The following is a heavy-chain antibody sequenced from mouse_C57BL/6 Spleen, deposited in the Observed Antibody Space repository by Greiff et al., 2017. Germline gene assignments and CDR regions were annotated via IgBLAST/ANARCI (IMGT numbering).Heavy chain of an antibody. CDR1: GYSITSGYY. CDR2: ISYDGSN. CDR3: ARGTSFDY. J-gene: IGHJ2*01. V-gene: IGHV3-6*01. Sequence: DVQLVESGPGLVKPSQSLSLTCSVTGYSITSGYYWNWIRQFPGNKLEWMGYISYDGSNNYNPTLKNRISITRDTSKNQFFLKLNSVTTEDTATYCCARGTSFDYWGQGTTLTVSS. D-gene: IGHD2-10*02.